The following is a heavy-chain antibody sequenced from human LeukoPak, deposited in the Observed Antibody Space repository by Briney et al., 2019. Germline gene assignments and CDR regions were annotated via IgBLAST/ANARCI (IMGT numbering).Heavy chain of an antibody. CDR1: GGSVSSGSYY. Sequence: SETLSLTCTVSGGSVSSGSYYWSWIRQPPGKGLEWLGYIYYSGSTNYNPSLKSRVTISVDTSKNQFSLKLSSVTAADTAVYYCARVPSYDFWSGYYRYYYYYYGMDVWGQGTTVTVSS. CDR3: ARVPSYDFWSGYYRYYYYYYGMDV. CDR2: IYYSGST. J-gene: IGHJ6*02. V-gene: IGHV4-61*01. D-gene: IGHD3-3*01.